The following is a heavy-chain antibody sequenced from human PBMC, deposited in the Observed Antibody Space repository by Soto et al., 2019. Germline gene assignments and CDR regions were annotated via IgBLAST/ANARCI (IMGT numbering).Heavy chain of an antibody. CDR2: IYTSGST. Sequence: SETLSLTCTVSGGSISSYYWGWIRQPAGKGLEWIGRIYTSGSTNYNPSLKSRVTMSVDTSKNQFSLKLSSVTAADTAVYYCARDPGGDADQEYYYYYGMDVWGQGTTVTVSS. CDR1: GGSISSYY. CDR3: ARDPGGDADQEYYYYYGMDV. J-gene: IGHJ6*02. V-gene: IGHV4-4*07.